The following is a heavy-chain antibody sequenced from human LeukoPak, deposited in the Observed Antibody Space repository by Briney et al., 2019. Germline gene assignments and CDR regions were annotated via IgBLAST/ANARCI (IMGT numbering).Heavy chain of an antibody. CDR3: AKGIAVAGTGFDY. CDR1: GYTFTSNY. Sequence: ASVKVSCKAFGYTFTSNYMHWVRQAPGQGPEWMGVISPSGGSTTYAQKFQGRVTLTRDMSTSTDYLELSSLRAEDTAVYYCAKGIAVAGTGFDYWGQGTLVTVSS. D-gene: IGHD6-19*01. J-gene: IGHJ4*02. CDR2: ISPSGGST. V-gene: IGHV1-46*01.